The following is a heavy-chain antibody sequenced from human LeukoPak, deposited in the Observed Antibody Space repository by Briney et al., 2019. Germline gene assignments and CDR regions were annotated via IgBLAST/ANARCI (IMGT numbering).Heavy chain of an antibody. CDR1: GGSISNYY. J-gene: IGHJ1*01. Sequence: PSETLFLTCTVSGGSISNYYWSWIRQPPGKGLECMGYIYYSGTTNYNPSLKSRVTISVDTSKNQFSLKLSSVTAADTAVYYCARHGGYSSPYLHWGQGTLVTVSS. CDR2: IYYSGTT. CDR3: ARHGGYSSPYLH. V-gene: IGHV4-59*08. D-gene: IGHD6-13*01.